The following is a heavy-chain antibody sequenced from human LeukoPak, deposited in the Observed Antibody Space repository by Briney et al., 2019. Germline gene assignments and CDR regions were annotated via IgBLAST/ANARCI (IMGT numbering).Heavy chain of an antibody. D-gene: IGHD4-23*01. J-gene: IGHJ6*03. CDR3: ARIAPEGGNSSPYYYYYMDV. Sequence: GASVKVSCKASGYTFTSYAMNWVRQAPGQGLEWMGWINTNTGNPTYAQGFTGRFVFSLDTSVSTAYLQISSLKAEDTAVYYCARIAPEGGNSSPYYYYYMDVWGKGTTVTVSS. V-gene: IGHV7-4-1*02. CDR1: GYTFTSYA. CDR2: INTNTGNP.